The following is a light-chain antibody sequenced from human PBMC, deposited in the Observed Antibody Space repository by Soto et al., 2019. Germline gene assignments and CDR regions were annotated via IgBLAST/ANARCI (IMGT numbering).Light chain of an antibody. Sequence: QSALTQPASVSGSPGQSITISCTGSSSDVGSYTFVSWYQHHPGKAPKVMIYEATKRPPGVSHRFSGSKSGNTASLTISGLQAEDEGEYYCCSYAGSMTWVFGGGTKLTVL. J-gene: IGLJ3*02. CDR1: SSDVGSYTF. CDR2: EAT. CDR3: CSYAGSMTWV. V-gene: IGLV2-23*01.